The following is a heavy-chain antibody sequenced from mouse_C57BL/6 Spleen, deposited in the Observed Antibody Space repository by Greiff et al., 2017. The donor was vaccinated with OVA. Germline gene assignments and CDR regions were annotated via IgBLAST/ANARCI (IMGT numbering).Heavy chain of an antibody. Sequence: QVQLQQSGPGLVAPSPSLSISCTASGFSLTSYGVSWVRQPPGKGLEWLGVIWGDGNTNYHSALIAKLSISKDNSKSQVFLKLNSLQTDDAATYYCAKGGTTSDYWGQGTTLTVSS. J-gene: IGHJ2*01. CDR3: AKGGTTSDY. CDR2: IWGDGNT. V-gene: IGHV2-3*01. D-gene: IGHD1-1*01. CDR1: GFSLTSYG.